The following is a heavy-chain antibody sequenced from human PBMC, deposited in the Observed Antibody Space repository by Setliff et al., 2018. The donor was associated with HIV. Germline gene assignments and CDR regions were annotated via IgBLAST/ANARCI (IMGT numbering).Heavy chain of an antibody. J-gene: IGHJ4*02. CDR1: GYTFTGYY. V-gene: IGHV1-2*02. Sequence: GASVKVSCKASGYTFTGYYMHWVRQAPGQGLEWMGWISPYDAARKISQKFRGRVSLTIDPSTRTAYMEVRSLRSDDTAVYYCARDLGQQWLEVKEALDYWGQGTLVTVSS. CDR3: ARDLGQQWLEVKEALDY. D-gene: IGHD6-19*01. CDR2: ISPYDAAR.